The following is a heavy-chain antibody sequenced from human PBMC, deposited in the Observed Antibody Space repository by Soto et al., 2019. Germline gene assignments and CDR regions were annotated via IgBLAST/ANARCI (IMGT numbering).Heavy chain of an antibody. CDR1: GYTFTGYY. CDR3: ARWWELVVGANY. V-gene: IGHV1-2*02. CDR2: INPKSGGT. J-gene: IGHJ4*02. D-gene: IGHD1-26*01. Sequence: QVLLVQSGAEVKKPGASVKVSCKASGYTFTGYYMHWVRQAPGQGLEWMGWINPKSGGTNYAQKFQGRVTMARDTSISTVYMDVSSLRSDDTAVYYCARWWELVVGANYWGQGTLVTVSS.